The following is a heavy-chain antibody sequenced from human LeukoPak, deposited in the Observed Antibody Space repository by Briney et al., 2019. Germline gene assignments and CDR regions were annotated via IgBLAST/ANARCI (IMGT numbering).Heavy chain of an antibody. D-gene: IGHD3-10*01. CDR2: ISPDGSST. V-gene: IGHV3-74*01. CDR3: FSSVAGHYGLFDY. J-gene: IGHJ4*02. Sequence: PGGSLRLSCSASAFTVLSYGTGWVRQGPGMGLVWVSRISPDGSSTSYADSVRGRFTISRDNAKNTVYLQMHSLRAEATAVYYGFSSVAGHYGLFDYWGQGTLVSVSS. CDR1: AFTVLSYG.